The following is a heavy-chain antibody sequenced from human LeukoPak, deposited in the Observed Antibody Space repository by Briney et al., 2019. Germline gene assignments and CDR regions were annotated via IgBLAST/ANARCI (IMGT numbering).Heavy chain of an antibody. J-gene: IGHJ4*02. CDR3: ARPAGYDTLTGPPFDY. D-gene: IGHD3-9*01. CDR2: IYPGDSDT. CDR1: GYSFTSYW. V-gene: IGHV5-51*01. Sequence: GESLKISCKGSGYSFTSYWIGWVRQMPGKGLEWMGIIYPGDSDTRYSPSFQGQVTISADKSISTAYLQWSSLKASDTAMYYCARPAGYDTLTGPPFDYWGQGTLVTVSS.